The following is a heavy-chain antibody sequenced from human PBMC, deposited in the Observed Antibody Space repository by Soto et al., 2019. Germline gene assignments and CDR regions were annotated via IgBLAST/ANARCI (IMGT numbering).Heavy chain of an antibody. J-gene: IGHJ4*02. CDR3: ARGYCTSSSCSIFNY. D-gene: IGHD2-2*01. CDR1: GGSVTSGSFY. Sequence: LSLTCTVSGGSVTSGSFYWSWIRQPPGKGLEWIGYIYYTGSNTYNPSLKSRVTMSADTSKNQFSLRLSSVTAADTAMYYCARGYCTSSSCSIFNYWGQGSLVTVSS. CDR2: IYYTGSN. V-gene: IGHV4-61*01.